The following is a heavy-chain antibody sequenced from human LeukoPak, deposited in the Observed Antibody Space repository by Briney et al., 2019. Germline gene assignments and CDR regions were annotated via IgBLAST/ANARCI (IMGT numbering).Heavy chain of an antibody. V-gene: IGHV4-39*01. CDR1: GGSISSSSYY. D-gene: IGHD2/OR15-2a*01. CDR3: AIRKGYYYMDV. J-gene: IGHJ6*03. Sequence: PSETLSLTCTVSGGSISSSSYYWGWIRQPPGKGLEWIGSTYSSGTTYYNPSLRSRVTISADTSKNQFSLRLSSVTAADTAVYYCAIRKGYYYMDVWGKGTTVTVSS. CDR2: TYSSGTT.